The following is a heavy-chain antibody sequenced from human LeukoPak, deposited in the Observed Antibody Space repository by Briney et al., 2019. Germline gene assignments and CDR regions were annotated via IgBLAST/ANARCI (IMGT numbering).Heavy chain of an antibody. Sequence: PGGSLRLSCAASGFTFDDYAMHWVRQAPGKGLEWVSGISWNSGSVGYADSVKGRFTISRDNAKNSLYLQMNSLRAEDTALYYCAKDIGAYFDWSHFDYWGQGTLVTVSS. V-gene: IGHV3-9*01. J-gene: IGHJ4*02. CDR2: ISWNSGSV. D-gene: IGHD3-9*01. CDR3: AKDIGAYFDWSHFDY. CDR1: GFTFDDYA.